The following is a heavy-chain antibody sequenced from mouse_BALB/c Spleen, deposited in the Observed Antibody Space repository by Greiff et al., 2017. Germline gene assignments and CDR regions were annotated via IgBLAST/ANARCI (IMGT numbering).Heavy chain of an antibody. CDR1: GYNFTSYW. J-gene: IGHJ3*01. D-gene: IGHD2-9*01. Sequence: QVQLQQPGAELVKPGTSVKLSCKASGYNFTSYWINWVKLRPGQGLEWIGDIYPGSGSTNYNEKFKSKATRTVDTSSSTAYMQLSSLASEDSALYYCARSAYYGYDVRAWFAYWGQGTLVTVSA. CDR3: ARSAYYGYDVRAWFAY. CDR2: IYPGSGST. V-gene: IGHV1-55*01.